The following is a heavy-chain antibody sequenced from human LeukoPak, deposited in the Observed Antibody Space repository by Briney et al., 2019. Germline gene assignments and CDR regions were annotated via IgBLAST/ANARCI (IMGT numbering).Heavy chain of an antibody. CDR1: GLTFTTAW. V-gene: IGHV3-15*01. J-gene: IGHJ5*02. D-gene: IGHD3-22*01. Sequence: PGGSLRLSCTASGLTFTTAWMSWVRQAPGKGLEWVGRIKSNNDGRTADFGAPVKDRFTMSRDDSRNTFYLQMNSLRTDDTAVYYCTTDRYYFDPWGRGTLVTVSS. CDR2: IKSNNDGRTA. CDR3: TTDRYYFDP.